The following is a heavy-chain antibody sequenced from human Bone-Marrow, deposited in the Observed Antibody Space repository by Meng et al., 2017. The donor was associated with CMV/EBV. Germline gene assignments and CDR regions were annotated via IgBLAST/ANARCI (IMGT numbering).Heavy chain of an antibody. J-gene: IGHJ2*01. CDR1: GGSFSGYY. CDR3: ARERGKNRKSYSSSAEWYFDL. V-gene: IGHV4-34*01. CDR2: INHSGST. D-gene: IGHD6-6*01. Sequence: ESLKISCAVYGGSFSGYYWSWIRQPPGKGLEWIGEINHSGSTNYNPSLKSRVTISVDTSKNQFSLKLSSVTAADTAVYYCARERGKNRKSYSSSAEWYFDLCGRGTLVTVSS.